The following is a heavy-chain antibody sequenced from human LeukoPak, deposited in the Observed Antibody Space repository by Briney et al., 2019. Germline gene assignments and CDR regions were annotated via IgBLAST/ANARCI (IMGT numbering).Heavy chain of an antibody. J-gene: IGHJ4*02. V-gene: IGHV4-61*08. Sequence: PSETLSLTCTVSGGSISSGDYYWSWIRQPPGKGLEWIGYIYYSGSTNYNPSLKSRVTISVDTSKNQFSLKLSSVTAADTAVYYCARAGWFGELSIDYWGQGTQVTVSS. CDR3: ARAGWFGELSIDY. CDR2: IYYSGST. CDR1: GGSISSGDYY. D-gene: IGHD3-10*01.